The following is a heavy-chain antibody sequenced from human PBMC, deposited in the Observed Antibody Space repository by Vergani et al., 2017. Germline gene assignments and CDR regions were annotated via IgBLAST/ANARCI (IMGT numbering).Heavy chain of an antibody. V-gene: IGHV3-66*02. D-gene: IGHD6-6*01. CDR1: GFTVSSNY. CDR2: IYSGGST. Sequence: EVQLLESGGGLVKPGGSLRLSCAASGFTVSSNYMSWVRQAPGKGLEWVSVIYSGGSTYYADSVKGRFTISRDNSKNTLYLQMNSLRAEDTAEYYCARELYSSSSGWVDYWGQGTLVTVSS. J-gene: IGHJ4*02. CDR3: ARELYSSSSGWVDY.